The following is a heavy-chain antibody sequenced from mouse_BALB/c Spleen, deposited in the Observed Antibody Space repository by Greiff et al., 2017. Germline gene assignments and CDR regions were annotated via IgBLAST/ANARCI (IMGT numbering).Heavy chain of an antibody. D-gene: IGHD1-1*02. Sequence: VQLQQSGPDLVKPSQSLSLTCTVTGYSITSCYSWHWIRQFPGNKLGWMGYIHYSGSTNYNPSLKSRISITRDTSKNQFFLQLNSVTTEDTATYYCARSGNYVDYWGQGTTLTVSS. J-gene: IGHJ2*01. CDR3: ARSGNYVDY. CDR2: IHYSGST. V-gene: IGHV3-1*02. CDR1: GYSITSCYS.